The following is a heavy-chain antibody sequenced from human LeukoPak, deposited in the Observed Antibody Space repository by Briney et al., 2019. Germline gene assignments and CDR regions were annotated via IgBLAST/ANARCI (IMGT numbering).Heavy chain of an antibody. CDR3: VIWGDYNVLTGYYVPDY. V-gene: IGHV3-23*01. D-gene: IGHD3-9*01. Sequence: TGGSLRLSCVASGFTFSNYAMSWVRQAPGKGLEWVSAITGSGTNRYYADSLKGRFTTSRDNSKNTVFLQMNSLRHEDTAIYYCVIWGDYNVLTGYYVPDYWGQGILVTVSS. CDR1: GFTFSNYA. CDR2: ITGSGTNR. J-gene: IGHJ4*02.